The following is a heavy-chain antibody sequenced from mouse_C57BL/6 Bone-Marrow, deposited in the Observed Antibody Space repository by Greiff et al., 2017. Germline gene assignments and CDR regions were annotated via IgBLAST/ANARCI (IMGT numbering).Heavy chain of an antibody. V-gene: IGHV1-5*01. Sequence: EVHLVESGTVLARPGASVKMSCKTSGYTFTSYWMHWVKQRPGQGLEWIGAIYPGNSDTSYNQKFKGKAKLTAVTSASTAYMELSSLTNEDSAVYYCTELASHFDYWGQGTTLTVSS. CDR2: IYPGNSDT. CDR3: TELASHFDY. J-gene: IGHJ2*01. CDR1: GYTFTSYW. D-gene: IGHD4-1*01.